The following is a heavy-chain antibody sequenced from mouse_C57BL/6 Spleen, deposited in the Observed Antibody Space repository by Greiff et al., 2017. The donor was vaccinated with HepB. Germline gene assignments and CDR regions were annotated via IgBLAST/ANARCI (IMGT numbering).Heavy chain of an antibody. D-gene: IGHD2-4*01. Sequence: VQLQQPGAELVKPGASVKMSCKASGYTFTSYWITWVKQRPGQGLEWIGDIYPGSGSTNYNEKFKSKATLTVDTSSSTAYMQLSSLTSEDSAVYYCARFDYDERGYYYAMDYWGQGTSVTVSS. CDR1: GYTFTSYW. V-gene: IGHV1-55*01. CDR2: IYPGSGST. CDR3: ARFDYDERGYYYAMDY. J-gene: IGHJ4*01.